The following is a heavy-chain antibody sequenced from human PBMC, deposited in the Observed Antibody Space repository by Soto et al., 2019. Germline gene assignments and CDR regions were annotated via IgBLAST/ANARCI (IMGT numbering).Heavy chain of an antibody. CDR1: GGTFSSYA. J-gene: IGHJ4*02. Sequence: QVQLVQSGAEVKKPGSSVKVSCKASGGTFSSYAISWVRQAPGQGLEWMGGIIPIFGTANYAQKFQGRVTITAVESTSTAYMELSSLRSEDTAVYYCAREIQSGYYVLGFFDYWGQGPLVTVSS. V-gene: IGHV1-69*01. CDR2: IIPIFGTA. CDR3: AREIQSGYYVLGFFDY. D-gene: IGHD3-22*01.